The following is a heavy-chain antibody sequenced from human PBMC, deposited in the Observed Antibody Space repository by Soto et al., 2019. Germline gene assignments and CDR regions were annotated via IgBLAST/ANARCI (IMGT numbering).Heavy chain of an antibody. Sequence: SETLSLTCAVYGGSFSGYYWSWIRQPPGKGLEWIGEINHSGSANYNPSLKSRVTISVDTSKNQFSLKLSSVTAADTAVYYCAREIAAAEQYYYGMDVWGQGTTVTVSS. CDR3: AREIAAAEQYYYGMDV. J-gene: IGHJ6*02. CDR1: GGSFSGYY. V-gene: IGHV4-34*01. CDR2: INHSGSA. D-gene: IGHD6-13*01.